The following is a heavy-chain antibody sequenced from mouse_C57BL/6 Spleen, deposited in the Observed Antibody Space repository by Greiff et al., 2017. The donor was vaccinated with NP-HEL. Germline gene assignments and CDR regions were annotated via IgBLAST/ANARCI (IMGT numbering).Heavy chain of an antibody. CDR3: TTSPYYRNYGYFDY. D-gene: IGHD2-5*01. V-gene: IGHV14-4*01. Sequence: VQLKQSGAELVRPGASVKLSCTASGFNIKDDYMHWVKQRPEQGLEWIGWIDPENGDTEYASKFQGKATITADTSSNTAYLQLSSLTSEDTAVYYCTTSPYYRNYGYFDYWGQGTTLTVSS. CDR1: GFNIKDDY. CDR2: IDPENGDT. J-gene: IGHJ2*01.